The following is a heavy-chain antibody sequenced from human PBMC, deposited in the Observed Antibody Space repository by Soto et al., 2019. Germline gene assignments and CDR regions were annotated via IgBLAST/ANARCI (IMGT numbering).Heavy chain of an antibody. CDR3: ARGYSSSWYRLGEYYYMDV. D-gene: IGHD6-13*01. V-gene: IGHV3-21*01. Sequence: GGSLRLSCAASGFTFSSYSMNWVRQAPGKGLEWVSSISSSSSYIYYADSVKGRFTITRDNAKNSLYLQMNSLRAEDTAVYYCARGYSSSWYRLGEYYYMDVWGKGTTVTVSS. J-gene: IGHJ6*03. CDR2: ISSSSSYI. CDR1: GFTFSSYS.